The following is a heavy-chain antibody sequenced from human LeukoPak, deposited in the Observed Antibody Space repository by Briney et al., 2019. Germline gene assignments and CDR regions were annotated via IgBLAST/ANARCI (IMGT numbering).Heavy chain of an antibody. CDR1: GFTFSSYS. CDR2: ISSSSSYI. J-gene: IGHJ4*02. V-gene: IGHV3-21*01. Sequence: GGSLRLSCAASGFTFSSYSMNWVRQAPGKGLEWVSSISSSSSYIYYADSVKGRFTISRDNAKNSLYLQMNSLRAEDTAVYYCARRAGSSSSGHFDYWGQGTLATVSS. D-gene: IGHD6-6*01. CDR3: ARRAGSSSSGHFDY.